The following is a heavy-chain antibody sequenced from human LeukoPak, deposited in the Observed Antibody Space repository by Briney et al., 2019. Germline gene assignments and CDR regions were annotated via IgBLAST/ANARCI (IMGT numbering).Heavy chain of an antibody. CDR2: ISSSSSTI. J-gene: IGHJ6*04. D-gene: IGHD3-10*02. Sequence: GGSLRLSCGASGFIFSSYSMNWVRQAPGKGLEWVSYISSSSSTIYYADSVKGRFTISRDHAKNSLYLQMNSLSAEDTAVYYCAELGIAMIGGVWGKGTTVTISS. CDR1: GFIFSSYS. CDR3: AELGIAMIGGV. V-gene: IGHV3-48*01.